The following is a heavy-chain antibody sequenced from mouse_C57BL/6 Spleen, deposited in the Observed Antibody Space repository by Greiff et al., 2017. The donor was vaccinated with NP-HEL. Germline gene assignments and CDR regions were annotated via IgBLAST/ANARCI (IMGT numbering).Heavy chain of an antibody. CDR3: ARRGKLSHWYFDV. D-gene: IGHD1-1*02. CDR1: GYSFTGYY. CDR2: INPSTGGT. V-gene: IGHV1-42*01. J-gene: IGHJ1*03. Sequence: VQLQQSGPELVKPGASVKISCKASGYSFTGYYMNWVKQSPEKSLEWIGEINPSTGGTTYNQKFKAKATLTVDKSSSTASMQLKSLPSEDSAVYYCARRGKLSHWYFDVWGTGTTVTVAS.